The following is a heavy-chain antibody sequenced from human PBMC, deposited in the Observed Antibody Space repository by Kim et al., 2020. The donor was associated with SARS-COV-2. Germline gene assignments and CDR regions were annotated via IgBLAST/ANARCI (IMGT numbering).Heavy chain of an antibody. Sequence: ASVKVSCKASGYTFTSYYMHWVRQAPGQGLEWMGIINPSGGSTSYAQKFQGRVTMTRDTSTSTVYMELCSLRSEDTAVYYCAREDIVVVPAAIRNNWFDPWGQGTLVTVSS. J-gene: IGHJ5*02. CDR1: GYTFTSYY. V-gene: IGHV1-46*01. CDR2: INPSGGST. D-gene: IGHD2-2*02. CDR3: AREDIVVVPAAIRNNWFDP.